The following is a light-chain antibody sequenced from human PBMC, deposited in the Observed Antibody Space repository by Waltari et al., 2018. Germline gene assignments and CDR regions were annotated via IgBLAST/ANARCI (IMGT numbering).Light chain of an antibody. V-gene: IGLV3-1*01. CDR2: QGS. CDR1: NLGNKS. J-gene: IGLJ1*01. Sequence: YDLTQPPSVSVSPGQTASVTCSGDNLGNKSPSWNQQNPGQSPLLVIYQGSKRPAGIPERISGSSSGNTATLTISGTQAMDEADYYCQAWDGNTGVFGAGTWVTVL. CDR3: QAWDGNTGV.